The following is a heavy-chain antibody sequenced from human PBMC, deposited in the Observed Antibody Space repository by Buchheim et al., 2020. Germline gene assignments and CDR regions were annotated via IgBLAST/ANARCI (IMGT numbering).Heavy chain of an antibody. CDR2: ISGSGGTT. D-gene: IGHD1-26*01. J-gene: IGHJ4*02. CDR3: AKARSGRFFDY. Sequence: EVQLLESGGGLVQPGGSLRLSCAASGFTFSSYAMNWVRQAPGKGLEWVSDISGSGGTTYYADSVKGRFTISRDTFKDTLFLPMNSLRAEDTAIYYCAKARSGRFFDYWGQG. CDR1: GFTFSSYA. V-gene: IGHV3-23*01.